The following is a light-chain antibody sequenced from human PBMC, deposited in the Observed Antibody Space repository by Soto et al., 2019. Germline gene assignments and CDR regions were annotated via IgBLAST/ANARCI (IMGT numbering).Light chain of an antibody. CDR3: QHYNSYSEA. Sequence: DIQMTQSPSTLSGSVGDRVTITCRASQTISSWLAWYQQKPGKAPKILIYKASTLKSGVPSRFSGSGSGAEFTLTNSSLQPDDFATYYCQHYNSYSEAFGQGTKVDIK. V-gene: IGKV1-5*03. J-gene: IGKJ1*01. CDR2: KAS. CDR1: QTISSW.